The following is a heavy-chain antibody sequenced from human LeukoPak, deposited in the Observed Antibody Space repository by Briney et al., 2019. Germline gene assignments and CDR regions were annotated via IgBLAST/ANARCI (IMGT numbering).Heavy chain of an antibody. CDR2: IWYDGSNK. CDR3: ARDRYYGSGINWYFDL. V-gene: IGHV3-33*01. CDR1: GFTCISYG. D-gene: IGHD3-10*01. J-gene: IGHJ2*01. Sequence: GGSLRLSGSSAGFTCISYGMHWVRQAPGKGLEWVAVIWYDGSNKYYADSVKGRFTISRDNSKNTLYLQMNSLRADDTAVYYCARDRYYGSGINWYFDLWGRGTLVTVSS.